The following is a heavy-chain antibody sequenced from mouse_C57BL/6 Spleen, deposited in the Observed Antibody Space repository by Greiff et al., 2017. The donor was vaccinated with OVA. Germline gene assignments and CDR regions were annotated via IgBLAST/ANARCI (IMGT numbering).Heavy chain of an antibody. CDR2: IYPGSGNT. D-gene: IGHD1-1*01. J-gene: IGHJ1*03. V-gene: IGHV1-76*01. CDR1: GYTFTDYY. Sequence: VMLVESGAELVRPGASVKLSCKASGYTFTDYYINWVKQRPGQGLEWIARIYPGSGNTYYNEKFKGKATLTAEKSSSTAYMQLSSLTSEDSAVYFCARGPYLITTGGYFDVWGTGTTVTVSS. CDR3: ARGPYLITTGGYFDV.